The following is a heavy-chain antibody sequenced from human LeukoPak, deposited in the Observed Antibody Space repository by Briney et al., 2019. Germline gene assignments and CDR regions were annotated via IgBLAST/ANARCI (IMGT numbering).Heavy chain of an antibody. V-gene: IGHV4-59*01. D-gene: IGHD6-13*01. CDR3: ARGSSSWPESDY. Sequence: SETLPLTCTVSGGSISSYYWSWIRQPPGKGLEWIGYIYYSGSTNYNPSLKSRVTISVDTSKNQFSLKLSSVTAADTAVYYCARGSSSWPESDYWGQGTLVTVSS. CDR1: GGSISSYY. CDR2: IYYSGST. J-gene: IGHJ4*02.